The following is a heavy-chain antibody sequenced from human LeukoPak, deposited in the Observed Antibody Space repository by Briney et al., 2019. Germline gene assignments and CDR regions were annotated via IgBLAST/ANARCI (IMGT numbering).Heavy chain of an antibody. D-gene: IGHD1-7*01. CDR1: GGTFSSYA. V-gene: IGHV1-18*01. CDR3: ARDHYWNYLDY. J-gene: IGHJ4*02. CDR2: ISAYNGNT. Sequence: GASVKVPCKASGGTFSSYAISWVRQAPGQGLEWMGWISAYNGNTNYAQKLQGRVTMTTDTSTSTAYMELRSLRSDDTAVYYCARDHYWNYLDYWGQGTLVTVSS.